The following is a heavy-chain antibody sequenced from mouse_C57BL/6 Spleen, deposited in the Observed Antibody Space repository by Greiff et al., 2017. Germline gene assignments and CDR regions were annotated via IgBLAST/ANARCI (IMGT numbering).Heavy chain of an antibody. CDR1: GFSFNTYA. D-gene: IGHD1-1*02. J-gene: IGHJ4*01. V-gene: IGHV10-1*01. CDR3: VRHGNWYSLGD. CDR2: IRSKSNNYAT. Sequence: EVMLVESGGGLVQPKGSLKLSCAASGFSFNTYAMNWVRQAPGKGLEWVARIRSKSNNYATYYADSVKDRITISRGDSESMLYVQMNNLKTEDTAKYYGVRHGNWYSLGDRGQGTTVT.